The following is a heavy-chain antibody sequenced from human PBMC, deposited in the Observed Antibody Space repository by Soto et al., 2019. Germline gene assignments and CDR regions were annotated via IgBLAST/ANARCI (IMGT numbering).Heavy chain of an antibody. J-gene: IGHJ4*02. CDR2: ISYDGFNQ. V-gene: IGHV3-30-3*01. CDR1: GFTFSNYA. Sequence: GGSLRLSCAVSGFTFSNYAMHWVRQAPGKGLEWVAVISYDGFNQYYADSVKGRFTISRDNSKNTLYLQMSSLRAEDTAVYYCARDFLYCSGGSCSSSHFDYWGQGTLVTVSS. D-gene: IGHD2-15*01. CDR3: ARDFLYCSGGSCSSSHFDY.